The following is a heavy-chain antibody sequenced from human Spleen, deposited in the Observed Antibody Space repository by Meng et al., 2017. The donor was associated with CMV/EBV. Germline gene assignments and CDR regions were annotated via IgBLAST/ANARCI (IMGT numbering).Heavy chain of an antibody. J-gene: IGHJ4*02. Sequence: GSLRLSCAVYGGSFSGHYWSWIRQPPGKGLEWIGDISHSESTNYNPSLKSRVTISMDTSKSQFSLRLTSVTAADTAVYYCARGDLGDFFFDYWGQGTLVTVSS. V-gene: IGHV4-34*01. D-gene: IGHD3-16*01. CDR3: ARGDLGDFFFDY. CDR1: GGSFSGHY. CDR2: ISHSEST.